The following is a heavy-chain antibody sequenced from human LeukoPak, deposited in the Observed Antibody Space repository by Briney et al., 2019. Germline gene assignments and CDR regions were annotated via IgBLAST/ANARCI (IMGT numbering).Heavy chain of an antibody. CDR1: GYTFTSYY. V-gene: IGHV1-46*01. CDR2: INPSGVST. CDR3: ARGIVGATQFDAFDI. J-gene: IGHJ3*02. D-gene: IGHD1-26*01. Sequence: EASVKVPCKASGYTFTSYYMYWVRQAPGQGLEWMGIINPSGVSTSYAQKFQGRVTMTRDTSTSTVYMELSSLRSEDTAVYYCARGIVGATQFDAFDIWGQGTMVTVSS.